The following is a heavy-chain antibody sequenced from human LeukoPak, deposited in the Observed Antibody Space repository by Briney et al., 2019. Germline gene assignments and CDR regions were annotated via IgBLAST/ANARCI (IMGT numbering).Heavy chain of an antibody. Sequence: GGSLRLSCAASGFTFSSYAMHWVRQAPGKGLEWVAVISYDGSNKYYADSVKGRFTISRDNSKNTLYLQMNSLRAEDTAVYYCACERPDYWGQGTLVTVSS. CDR2: ISYDGSNK. CDR3: ACERPDY. J-gene: IGHJ4*02. V-gene: IGHV3-30-3*01. CDR1: GFTFSSYA.